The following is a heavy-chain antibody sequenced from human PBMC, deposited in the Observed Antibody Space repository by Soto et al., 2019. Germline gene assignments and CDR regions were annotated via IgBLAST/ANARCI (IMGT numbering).Heavy chain of an antibody. V-gene: IGHV2-5*01. D-gene: IGHD3-10*01. CDR2: IYWNDDK. J-gene: IGHJ4*02. CDR3: AHRGGATVGLHYFDY. CDR1: GFSLSTSGLG. Sequence: SGPTLVNPTQTLTLTCTFSGFSLSTSGLGVGWIRQPPGKALEWLALIYWNDDKRYSPSLKNRLTITRDTSKNQVVLTMTNMDPVDTATYYCAHRGGATVGLHYFDYWGQGALVTVSS.